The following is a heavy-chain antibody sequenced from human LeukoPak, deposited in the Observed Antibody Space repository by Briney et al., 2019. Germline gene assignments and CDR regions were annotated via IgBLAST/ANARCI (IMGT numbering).Heavy chain of an antibody. J-gene: IGHJ4*02. CDR2: ISYDGSNK. Sequence: SLRLSCAASGFTFSSYAMHWVRQAPGTGLEWVAVISYDGSNKYYADSVKGRFTISRDNSKNTLYLQMNSLRAEDTAVYYCARDRHRITEGFDYWGQGTLVAVSS. CDR3: ARDRHRITEGFDY. D-gene: IGHD3-16*01. CDR1: GFTFSSYA. V-gene: IGHV3-30*04.